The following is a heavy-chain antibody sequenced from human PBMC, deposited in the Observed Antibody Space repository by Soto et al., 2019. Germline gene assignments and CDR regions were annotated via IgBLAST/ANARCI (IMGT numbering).Heavy chain of an antibody. J-gene: IGHJ4*02. CDR1: GGTFSSYA. Sequence: SVKVSCKASGGTFSSYAISWVRQAPGQGLEWMGGIIPIFGTANYAQKFQGRVTITADESTSTAYMELSSLRSEDTAVYYCARAMLGYCISTSCYDSYFDYWGQGTLVTVSS. CDR2: IIPIFGTA. CDR3: ARAMLGYCISTSCYDSYFDY. D-gene: IGHD2-2*01. V-gene: IGHV1-69*13.